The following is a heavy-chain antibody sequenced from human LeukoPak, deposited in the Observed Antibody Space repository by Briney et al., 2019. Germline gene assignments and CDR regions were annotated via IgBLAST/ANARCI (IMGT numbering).Heavy chain of an antibody. Sequence: PSETLSLTCAVYGGSFSGYYWSWISQPPGKGLEWIGEINPSGSTNYNPSLKSRVTISVDTSKNQFSLKLSSVTAADTAVYYCARGDAQLRYFDWPPYRYGMDVWGQGTTVTVSS. D-gene: IGHD3-9*01. J-gene: IGHJ6*02. CDR2: INPSGST. CDR3: ARGDAQLRYFDWPPYRYGMDV. CDR1: GGSFSGYY. V-gene: IGHV4-34*01.